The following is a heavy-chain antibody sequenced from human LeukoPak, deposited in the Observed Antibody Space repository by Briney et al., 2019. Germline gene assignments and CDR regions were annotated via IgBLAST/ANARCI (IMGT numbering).Heavy chain of an antibody. CDR2: INPSGGST. CDR3: ARGRGAYVWASYRYMPY. D-gene: IGHD3-16*02. J-gene: IGHJ4*02. V-gene: IGHV1-46*01. CDR1: GYTFTSYY. Sequence: HEASVKVSCKASGYTFTSYYMHWVRQAPGQGLEWMGIINPSGGSTSYAQKFQGRVTMTRDTSTSTVYMELSSLRSEDTAVYYCARGRGAYVWASYRYMPYWGQGTLVTVSS.